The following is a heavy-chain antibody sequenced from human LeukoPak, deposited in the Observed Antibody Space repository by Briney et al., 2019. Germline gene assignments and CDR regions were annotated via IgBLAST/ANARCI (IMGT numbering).Heavy chain of an antibody. CDR3: ARDREDCTSCFYY. V-gene: IGHV1-18*01. D-gene: IGHD2-2*01. CDR2: ISTYNVNT. CDR1: RSTFTSYG. Sequence: GASVKVSCKASRSTFTSYGISWVRQAPGQGLEWMGWISTYNVNTKYAQKFQGRVTMTTDTSTSTAYMELRSLRSDDTAVYYCARDREDCTSCFYYWGQGTLVTFAS. J-gene: IGHJ4*02.